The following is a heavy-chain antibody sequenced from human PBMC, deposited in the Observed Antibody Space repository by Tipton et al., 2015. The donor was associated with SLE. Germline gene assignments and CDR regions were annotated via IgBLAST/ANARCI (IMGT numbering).Heavy chain of an antibody. CDR2: MSASGYT. D-gene: IGHD1-1*01. J-gene: IGHJ6*04. V-gene: IGHV4-4*07. CDR1: GDSMNKNY. Sequence: GLVKPSETLSLTCTVSGDSMNKNYWTWIRQPAGKGLEWIGRMSASGYTSLNPSLKSRVTMSLDMSKKHFSLTLTSVTAADTALYFCARENWSFSHMDVWGRGTTVTVSS. CDR3: ARENWSFSHMDV.